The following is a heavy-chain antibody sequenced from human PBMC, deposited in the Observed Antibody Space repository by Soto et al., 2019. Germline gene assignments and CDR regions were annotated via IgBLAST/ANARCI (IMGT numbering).Heavy chain of an antibody. J-gene: IGHJ6*02. CDR3: ARKGGSYYDYGMDV. CDR1: GYTFSSYD. V-gene: IGHV1-18*01. D-gene: IGHD1-26*01. CDR2: ISGVNGNT. Sequence: ASVKVSCKASGYTFSSYDITWVRQAPGQGLEWLGWISGVNGNTNYAQNLQGRVTMTTDTSASTASMELRSLRFDDTAVYYCARKGGSYYDYGMDVWGQGTTVTVSS.